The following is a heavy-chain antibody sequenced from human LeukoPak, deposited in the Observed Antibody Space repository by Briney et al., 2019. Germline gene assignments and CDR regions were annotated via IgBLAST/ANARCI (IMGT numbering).Heavy chain of an antibody. CDR2: IYYSGST. CDR1: GGSVSRGRYY. CDR3: ARVASGYDVFDI. D-gene: IGHD3-3*01. V-gene: IGHV4-61*01. J-gene: IGHJ3*02. Sequence: SETLSLTCTVPGGSVSRGRYYWSWIRQPPGKGLEWIGYIYYSGSTNYNPSLKSRVTISVDTSKNQFSLKLSSVTAADTAVFYCARVASGYDVFDIWGRGTMVTVSS.